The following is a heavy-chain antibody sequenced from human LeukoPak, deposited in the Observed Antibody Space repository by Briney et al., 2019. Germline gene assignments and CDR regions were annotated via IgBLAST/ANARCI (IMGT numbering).Heavy chain of an antibody. V-gene: IGHV3-7*01. CDR1: GFTFSSYA. D-gene: IGHD6-25*01. Sequence: GGSLRLSCAASGFTFSSYAMSWVRQAPGKGLEWVANIKEDGSEKYYVDSVKGRFTISRDSAKNSLFLQMNSLRAEDTAVYYCARASRGIAANLCFDYWGQGILVTVSS. CDR3: ARASRGIAANLCFDY. J-gene: IGHJ4*02. CDR2: IKEDGSEK.